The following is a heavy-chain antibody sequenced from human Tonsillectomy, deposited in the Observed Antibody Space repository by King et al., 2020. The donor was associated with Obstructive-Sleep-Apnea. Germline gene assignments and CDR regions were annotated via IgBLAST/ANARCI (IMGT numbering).Heavy chain of an antibody. J-gene: IGHJ6*02. CDR2: ISGSGLST. CDR3: AKSLPGGLVPHYYYGLDV. V-gene: IGHV3-23*04. CDR1: QFTFSTFD. Sequence: VQLVESGGGWIQPEGSLRLSCVASQFTFSTFDMNWVRQAPGKGLEWVSVISGSGLSTYYADSVKGWFTISRDNSKNTLFLQMNSLRPEDTAVYYCAKSLPGGLVPHYYYGLDVWGQGTTVTVSS. D-gene: IGHD3-16*01.